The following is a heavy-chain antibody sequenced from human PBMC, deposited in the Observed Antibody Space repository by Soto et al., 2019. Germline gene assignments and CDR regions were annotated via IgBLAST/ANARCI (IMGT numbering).Heavy chain of an antibody. D-gene: IGHD1-20*01. CDR1: GYTFTNYY. Sequence: QVQLVQSGAEVKKPGASVKVSCKASGYTFTNYYMHWVRQAPGQGVEWMGIIDPSGGSTSYAQKFQGRVTMTRDPSTSTVYMEVSSLRSEDTAVYYCARSHNWRLGQNWGQGTLVTVSS. J-gene: IGHJ4*02. CDR2: IDPSGGST. V-gene: IGHV1-46*01. CDR3: ARSHNWRLGQN.